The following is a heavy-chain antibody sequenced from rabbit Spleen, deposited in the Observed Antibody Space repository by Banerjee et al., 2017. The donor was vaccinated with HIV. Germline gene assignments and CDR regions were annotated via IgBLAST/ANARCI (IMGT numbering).Heavy chain of an antibody. J-gene: IGHJ4*01. V-gene: IGHV1S7*01. D-gene: IGHD7-1*01. Sequence: QSLEESGGDLVKPGGSLKLSCKASGFDFSSYGVSWVRQAPGKGLEWIGYIDPLFGITYYANWVNGRFTISNDNAQNTVFLQMTSLTVADTATYFCAREGANTGYRYFDLWGQGTLVTVS. CDR1: GFDFSSYG. CDR3: AREGANTGYRYFDL. CDR2: IDPLFGIT.